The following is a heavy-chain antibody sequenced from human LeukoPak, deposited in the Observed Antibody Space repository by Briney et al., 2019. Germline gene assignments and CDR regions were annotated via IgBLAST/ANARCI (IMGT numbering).Heavy chain of an antibody. D-gene: IGHD2-2*01. CDR1: GGSFSGYY. CDR2: INHSGST. V-gene: IGHV4-34*01. Sequence: SETQSLTCAVYGGSFSGYYWSWIRQPPGKGLEWIGEINHSGSTNYNPSLKSRVTISVDTSKNQFSLKLSSVTAADTAVYYCARGPLGYCSSTSCLPYYYYYYGMDVWGQGTTVTVSS. CDR3: ARGPLGYCSSTSCLPYYYYYYGMDV. J-gene: IGHJ6*02.